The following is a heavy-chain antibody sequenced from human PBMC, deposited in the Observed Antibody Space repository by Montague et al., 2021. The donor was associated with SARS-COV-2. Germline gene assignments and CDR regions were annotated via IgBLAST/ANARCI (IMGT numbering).Heavy chain of an antibody. J-gene: IGHJ5*01. CDR1: GASISSYY. V-gene: IGHV4-59*01. CDR3: ASLDRNWFDS. CDR2: IYYTGTS. Sequence: SETLSLTCNVSGASISSYYWSWIRQPPGRGLEWIGYIYYTGTSRSNPAPQSRVTMSEDTSKNQFSLTVRSVTAADTAVYYCASLDRNWFDSWGQGTLVTVSS. D-gene: IGHD1-14*01.